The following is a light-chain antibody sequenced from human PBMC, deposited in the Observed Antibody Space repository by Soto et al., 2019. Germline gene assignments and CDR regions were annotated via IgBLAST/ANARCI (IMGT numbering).Light chain of an antibody. Sequence: QSVLTQPPSASGTPGQRVTISCSGSSSNIGSNTVNGYQQLPGTAPKLLIFINDQRPSGVPDRFSGSKSGTSASLAISGLHAEDEADYYCAAWYDSLSTCVFGGGTKLTVL. CDR1: SSNIGSNT. V-gene: IGLV1-44*01. CDR2: IND. CDR3: AAWYDSLSTCV. J-gene: IGLJ3*02.